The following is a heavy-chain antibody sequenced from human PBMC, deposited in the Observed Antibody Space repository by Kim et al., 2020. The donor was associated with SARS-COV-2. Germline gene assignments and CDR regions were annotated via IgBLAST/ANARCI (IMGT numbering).Heavy chain of an antibody. V-gene: IGHV4-34*01. CDR1: GGSFGGYS. CDR2: INHRGST. CDR3: ARGKSEISMIVVVMTGASYYFVF. Sequence: SETLSLTCAVDGGSFGGYSWTWIRQPPGKGLEWIGEINHRGSTKYNPSLKSRVTISLDTSKNQFSLRLKSVTAADTSVYYCARGKSEISMIVVVMTGASYYFVFWGQGNLVTVSS. D-gene: IGHD3-22*01. J-gene: IGHJ4*02.